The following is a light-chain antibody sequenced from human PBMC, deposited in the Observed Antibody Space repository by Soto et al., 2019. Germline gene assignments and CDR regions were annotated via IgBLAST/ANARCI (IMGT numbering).Light chain of an antibody. CDR2: GAS. CDR1: QSITSSF. V-gene: IGKV3-20*01. CDR3: QQHENSPIT. J-gene: IGKJ5*01. Sequence: EIVLTQSPGILSLSPGERASLSCGASQSITSSFLAWYQQKPEQAPRLLIYGASSRATGIPDRCSGTRAERAVTLIINRLEPAEFAVSYCQQHENSPITFGQGTRLEIK.